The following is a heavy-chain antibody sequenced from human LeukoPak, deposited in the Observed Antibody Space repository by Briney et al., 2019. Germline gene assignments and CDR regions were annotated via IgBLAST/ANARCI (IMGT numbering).Heavy chain of an antibody. CDR1: GFTFSSYS. CDR2: TSSSSSYI. Sequence: GGSLTLSCAASGFTFSSYSLIWLHHARGKGLVGVSSTSSSSSYIYYADSVKGRVTISRDNAKNSLYLKMNSLRAEDTAVYYCASIPYDYVWGSYRYPNDAFDIWGQGTLVTVSS. CDR3: ASIPYDYVWGSYRYPNDAFDI. D-gene: IGHD3-16*02. J-gene: IGHJ3*02. V-gene: IGHV3-21*01.